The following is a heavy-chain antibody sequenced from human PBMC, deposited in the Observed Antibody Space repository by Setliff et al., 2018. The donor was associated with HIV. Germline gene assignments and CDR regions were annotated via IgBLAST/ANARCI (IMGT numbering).Heavy chain of an antibody. CDR3: ARDRWVWGGSDSGYYYYFMDV. CDR2: INPNNGDT. CDR1: GYIFTGYY. V-gene: IGHV1-2*06. J-gene: IGHJ6*03. D-gene: IGHD6-19*01. Sequence: ASVKVSCKASGYIFTGYYIHWVRQAPGQGLEWMGRINPNNGDTNSAQKFQGRVTMTRDTSISTAYMEQSRLRSDDTAVYYCARDRWVWGGSDSGYYYYFMDVWGKGTTVTVSS.